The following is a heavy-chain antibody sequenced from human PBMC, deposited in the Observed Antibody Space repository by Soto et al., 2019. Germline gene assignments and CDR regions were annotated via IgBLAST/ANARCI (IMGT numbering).Heavy chain of an antibody. CDR1: GGTFSSYT. CDR2: IIPILGIA. Sequence: QVQLVQSGAAVKKPGSSVKVSCKASGGTFSSYTISWVRQAPGQGLEWMGRIIPILGIANYAQKFQGRVTITADKSTSTAYMELSSLRSEDTAVYYCARDLRIAAAGTVDYWGQGTLVTVSS. D-gene: IGHD6-13*01. CDR3: ARDLRIAAAGTVDY. V-gene: IGHV1-69*08. J-gene: IGHJ4*02.